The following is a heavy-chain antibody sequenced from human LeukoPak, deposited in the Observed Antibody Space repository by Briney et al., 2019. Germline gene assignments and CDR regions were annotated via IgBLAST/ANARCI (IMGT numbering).Heavy chain of an antibody. Sequence: ASVKVSCKASGYTFTGYCMNWVRQAPGQGLEWIGWINPNSGGTNYAQKFQGRVTMTRDTSISTAYMELSRLRSDDTAVYYCARGRKQWLVRDAFDIWGQGTMVTVSS. CDR1: GYTFTGYC. V-gene: IGHV1-2*02. J-gene: IGHJ3*02. D-gene: IGHD6-19*01. CDR3: ARGRKQWLVRDAFDI. CDR2: INPNSGGT.